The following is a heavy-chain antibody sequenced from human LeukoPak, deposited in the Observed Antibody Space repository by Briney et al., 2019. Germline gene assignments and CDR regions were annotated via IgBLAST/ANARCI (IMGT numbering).Heavy chain of an antibody. J-gene: IGHJ1*01. CDR3: AQQVGYCSSGNCYFTY. CDR2: INNDGDST. V-gene: IGHV3-23*01. Sequence: GGSLRLSCAASGFSFNSYAMSWVRQAPGKGLEWVSAINNDGDSTYSADSVKGRFTVSRDNSKNTLYLQMNSLRAGDAAVYYCAQQVGYCSSGNCYFTYWGQGTLVTVSS. D-gene: IGHD2-15*01. CDR1: GFSFNSYA.